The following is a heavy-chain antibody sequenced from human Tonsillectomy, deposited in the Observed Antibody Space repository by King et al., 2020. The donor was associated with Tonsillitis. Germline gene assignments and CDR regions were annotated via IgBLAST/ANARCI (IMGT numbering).Heavy chain of an antibody. D-gene: IGHD3-22*01. J-gene: IGHJ4*02. Sequence: QLVQSGAEVKKPGASVKVSCKASGYTFTSYGISWVRQAPGQGFEWMGWISAYNGNTNYAQKLQGRVTMTTDTSTSTAYMELSSLRSDDTAVYYCASGVDYYDSTSPIGWGQGTLVTVSS. CDR2: ISAYNGNT. CDR1: GYTFTSYG. CDR3: ASGVDYYDSTSPIG. V-gene: IGHV1-18*01.